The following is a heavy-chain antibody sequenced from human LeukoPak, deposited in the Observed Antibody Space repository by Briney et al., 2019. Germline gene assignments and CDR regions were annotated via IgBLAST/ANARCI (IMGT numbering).Heavy chain of an antibody. J-gene: IGHJ5*02. CDR3: ARDPSCSSTSCYTAYNWFDP. D-gene: IGHD2-2*02. CDR2: INPNSGGT. V-gene: IGHV1-2*02. Sequence: GASVKVSCKASGYTFTGYYMHWVRQAPGQGLEWMGWINPNSGGTNYAQKLQGRVTMTTDTSTSTAYMELRSLRSDDTAVYYCARDPSCSSTSCYTAYNWFDPWGQGTLVTVSS. CDR1: GYTFTGYY.